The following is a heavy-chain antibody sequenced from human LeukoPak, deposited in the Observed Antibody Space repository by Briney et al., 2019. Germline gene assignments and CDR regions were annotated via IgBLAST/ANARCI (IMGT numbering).Heavy chain of an antibody. CDR1: GGSISSYY. Sequence: SETLSLTCTVSGGSISSYYWSWIRQPPGKGLEWIGYIYHNGRPNQSGSTNYNSSLKSRVTISVDTSKSQFSLKLSSVTAADTAVYFCARHAVTHYYFDYWGQGTLVTVSS. J-gene: IGHJ4*02. D-gene: IGHD4-23*01. V-gene: IGHV4-59*01. CDR2: IYHNGRPNQSGST. CDR3: ARHAVTHYYFDY.